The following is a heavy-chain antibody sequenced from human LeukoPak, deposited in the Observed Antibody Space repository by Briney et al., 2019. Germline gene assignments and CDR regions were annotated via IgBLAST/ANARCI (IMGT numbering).Heavy chain of an antibody. CDR2: IYYSGST. Sequence: SETLSLTFTVSGGSISSHYWSWIRQPPGKGLEWIGYIYYSGSTNYNPSLKSRVTISVDTSKNQFSLKLSSVTAADTAVYYCARGTTIFDLPDYWGQGTLVTVSS. CDR1: GGSISSHY. J-gene: IGHJ4*02. CDR3: ARGTTIFDLPDY. V-gene: IGHV4-59*11. D-gene: IGHD3-3*01.